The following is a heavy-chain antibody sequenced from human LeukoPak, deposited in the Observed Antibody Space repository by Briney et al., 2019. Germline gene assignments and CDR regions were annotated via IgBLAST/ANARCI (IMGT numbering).Heavy chain of an antibody. D-gene: IGHD1-14*01. CDR2: IHPMLGVD. J-gene: IGHJ4*02. CDR3: AREGSGTSSPMAY. V-gene: IGHV1-69*04. CDR1: GGSFSTYA. Sequence: ASVKVSCKASGGSFSTYAVSWVRQAPGQGLEWMGRIHPMLGVDNYAQRFQGRVTITADKSTGTAYMELNSLTSEDTAVYYCAREGSGTSSPMAYWGQGTLVTVSS.